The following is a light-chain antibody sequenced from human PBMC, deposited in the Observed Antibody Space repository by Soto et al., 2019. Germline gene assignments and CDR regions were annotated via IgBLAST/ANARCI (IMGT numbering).Light chain of an antibody. V-gene: IGKV1-39*01. J-gene: IGKJ3*01. Sequence: IQLTQSPSSLSASVGERVTITCRASQGISSYLAWYQKKPGKAPKLLIYDASILESGVPSRFSGSGSGTDFTLTISSLQPEDFATYYCQQSYSTLTFGPGTKVD. CDR3: QQSYSTLT. CDR1: QGISSY. CDR2: DAS.